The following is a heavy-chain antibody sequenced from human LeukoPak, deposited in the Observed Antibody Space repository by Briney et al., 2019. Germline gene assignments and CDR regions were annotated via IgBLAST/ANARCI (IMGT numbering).Heavy chain of an antibody. D-gene: IGHD2-2*01. CDR1: GGSISSSNW. Sequence: PSETLSLTCAVSGGSISSSNWWSWVRQPPGKGLEWIGEIYHSGSTNYNPSLKSRVTISVDKSKNQFSLKLSSVTAADTAVYYCARGKDALDWYFDLWGRGTLVTVSS. CDR2: IYHSGST. V-gene: IGHV4-4*02. J-gene: IGHJ2*01. CDR3: ARGKDALDWYFDL.